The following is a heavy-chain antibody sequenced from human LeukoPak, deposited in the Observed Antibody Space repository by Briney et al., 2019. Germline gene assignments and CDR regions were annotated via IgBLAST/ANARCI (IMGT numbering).Heavy chain of an antibody. J-gene: IGHJ4*02. V-gene: IGHV3-23*01. Sequence: GGSLRLSCAASGFTFSSYAMSWVRQAPGKGLEWVSSISGSGGSTYYADSVKGRFTISRDNSKNTLYLQMNSLRAEDTAVYYCAKGEYYYDSSGYSIGNWGQGTLVTVSS. D-gene: IGHD3-22*01. CDR1: GFTFSSYA. CDR3: AKGEYYYDSSGYSIGN. CDR2: ISGSGGST.